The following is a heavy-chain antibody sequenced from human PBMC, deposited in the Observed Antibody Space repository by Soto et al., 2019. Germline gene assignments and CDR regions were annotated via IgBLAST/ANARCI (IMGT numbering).Heavy chain of an antibody. CDR2: IYYSGST. J-gene: IGHJ4*02. D-gene: IGHD3-10*01. Sequence: TRSLTCTVSGGSISSYYWSWIRQPPGKGLEWIGYIYYSGSTNYNPSLKSRVTISVDTSKNQFSLKLSSVTAADTAVYYCARFRQYGSGSYYDYWGQGTLVTVS. V-gene: IGHV4-59*01. CDR1: GGSISSYY. CDR3: ARFRQYGSGSYYDY.